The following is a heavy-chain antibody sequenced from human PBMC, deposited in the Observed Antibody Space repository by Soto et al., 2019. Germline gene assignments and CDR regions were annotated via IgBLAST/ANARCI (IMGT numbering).Heavy chain of an antibody. CDR1: GFTFSSYA. Sequence: GGSLRLSCAASGFTFSSYAMSWVRQAPGKGLEWVSAISGSGGSTYYADSVKGRFTISRDNSKNTLYLQMNSLRAEDTAVYYCAKATLGGYSGYDSGWYFDLWGRGTLVTVSS. J-gene: IGHJ2*01. CDR3: AKATLGGYSGYDSGWYFDL. D-gene: IGHD5-12*01. CDR2: ISGSGGST. V-gene: IGHV3-23*01.